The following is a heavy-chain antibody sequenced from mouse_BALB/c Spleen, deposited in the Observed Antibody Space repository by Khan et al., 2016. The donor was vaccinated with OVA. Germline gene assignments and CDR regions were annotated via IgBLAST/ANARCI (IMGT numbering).Heavy chain of an antibody. V-gene: IGHV2-6-4*01. CDR2: IWSGGST. CDR3: ARKKYGYYVSLTY. D-gene: IGHD2-10*02. J-gene: IGHJ4*01. CDR1: GFSLTRYS. Sequence: QVQLKESGPGLVAPSQSLSITCTVSGFSLTRYSVHWVRQPPGKGLEWLGMIWSGGSTDYNSALESRLSISKDNSKSQVFLKMNSLQTDDTAMYYCARKKYGYYVSLTYWGQGTSVTVSS.